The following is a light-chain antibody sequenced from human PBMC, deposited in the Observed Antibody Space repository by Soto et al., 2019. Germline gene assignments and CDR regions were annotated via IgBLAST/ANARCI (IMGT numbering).Light chain of an antibody. CDR3: QQYGRTPLT. V-gene: IGKV3-20*01. CDR2: DAF. Sequence: DIVLTQSPGTLSLFPGERATLSCRASQSVSSSYLAWYQQKPGQAPRLLIYDAFTRATGIPDRFSGSGSRADFTLTINRLEPEDFAVYFCQQYGRTPLTFGGGTKVDI. J-gene: IGKJ4*01. CDR1: QSVSSSY.